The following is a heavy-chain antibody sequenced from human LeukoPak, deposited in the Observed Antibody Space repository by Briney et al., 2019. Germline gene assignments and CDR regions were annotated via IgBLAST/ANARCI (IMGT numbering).Heavy chain of an antibody. CDR3: ATGKPQRYSSGWYVKWLDP. D-gene: IGHD6-19*01. Sequence: SETLSLTCTVSGASIRSYYWSWIRQPPGKGLEWIGYIYYSGTTKYNPSLKSRVTISVDTSKNQFSLNLSSVTAADTAVYYCATGKPQRYSSGWYVKWLDPWGQGTLVTVSS. CDR1: GASIRSYY. CDR2: IYYSGTT. J-gene: IGHJ5*02. V-gene: IGHV4-59*01.